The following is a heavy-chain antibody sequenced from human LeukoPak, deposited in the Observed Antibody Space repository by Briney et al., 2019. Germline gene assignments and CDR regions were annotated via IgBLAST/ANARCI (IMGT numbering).Heavy chain of an antibody. J-gene: IGHJ3*02. CDR2: IRHDGSS. Sequence: SETLSLTCAVYGGSFIDYYWTWIRQPPGKGPEWIGEIRHDGSSNYKESLKSRVTISVDTSKNQFSLKLSSVTAADTAVYYCARGLVWRLLLDSRRDCFDIWGQGTIVTVSS. CDR1: GGSFIDYY. CDR3: ARGLVWRLLLDSRRDCFDI. D-gene: IGHD3-16*01. V-gene: IGHV4-34*01.